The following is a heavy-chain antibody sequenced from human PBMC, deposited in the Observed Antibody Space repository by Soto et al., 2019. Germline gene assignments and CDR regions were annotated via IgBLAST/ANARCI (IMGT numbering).Heavy chain of an antibody. CDR2: ISSSSSYI. Sequence: GGSLRLSCAASGFTFSSYSMNWVRQAPGKGLEWVSSISSSSSYIYYADSVKGRFTISRDNAKNSLYLQMNSLRAEDTAVYYCARLGTYYDILTGYYGPTDWGQGTLVTVSS. CDR3: ARLGTYYDILTGYYGPTD. CDR1: GFTFSSYS. V-gene: IGHV3-21*01. J-gene: IGHJ4*02. D-gene: IGHD3-9*01.